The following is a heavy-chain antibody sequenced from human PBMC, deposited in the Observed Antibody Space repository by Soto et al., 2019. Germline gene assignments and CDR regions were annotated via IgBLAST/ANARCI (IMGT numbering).Heavy chain of an antibody. Sequence: GGSLRLSCATSGFTFTSYTMHWVRQAPGKGLEWVATFWYDKSGKKYADSVKGRFTISRNPSRSTLYLHMDSRRAEDTALYYCALSSWNQYYFDYWGQEILVTVSS. V-gene: IGHV3-33*01. J-gene: IGHJ4*02. CDR1: GFTFTSYT. CDR2: FWYDKSGK. CDR3: ALSSWNQYYFDY. D-gene: IGHD6-13*01.